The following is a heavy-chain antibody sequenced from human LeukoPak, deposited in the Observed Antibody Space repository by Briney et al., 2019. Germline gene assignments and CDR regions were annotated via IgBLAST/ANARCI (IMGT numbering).Heavy chain of an antibody. V-gene: IGHV3-7*03. D-gene: IGHD3-3*01. Sequence: GGSLRLSCAASGFTFSNYAMSWVRQAPGKGLEWVANIKLDGSEKNYVDSVKGRFTISRDNTKNSLYLQMNSLRVEDTAVFYCARDQYDTWSRRGNFDSWGQGTLVIVSS. CDR3: ARDQYDTWSRRGNFDS. J-gene: IGHJ4*02. CDR2: IKLDGSEK. CDR1: GFTFSNYA.